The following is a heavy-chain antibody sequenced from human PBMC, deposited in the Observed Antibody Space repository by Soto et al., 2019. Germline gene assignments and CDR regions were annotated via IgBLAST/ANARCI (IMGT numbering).Heavy chain of an antibody. V-gene: IGHV3-21*01. CDR1: GFTFSSYS. CDR2: ISSSSSYI. D-gene: IGHD4-17*01. CDR3: ARDGVYGDYLGDI. J-gene: IGHJ3*02. Sequence: GGSLRLSCAASGFTFSSYSMNWVRQAPGKGLEWVSSISSSSSYIYYADSVKGRFTISRDNAKNSLYLQMNSLRAEDTAVYYCARDGVYGDYLGDIWGQGTMVTVS.